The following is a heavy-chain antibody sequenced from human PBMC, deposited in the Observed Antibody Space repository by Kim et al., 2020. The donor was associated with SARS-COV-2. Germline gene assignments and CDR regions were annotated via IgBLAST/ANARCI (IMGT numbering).Heavy chain of an antibody. CDR1: GGSISSYY. V-gene: IGHV4-59*08. CDR3: ARHDYDILTGYPLGV. D-gene: IGHD3-9*01. CDR2: IYYSGST. Sequence: SETLSLTCTVSGGSISSYYWSWIRQPPGKGLERIGYIYYSGSTNYNPSLKSRVTISVDTSKNQFSLKLSSATAADTAVYYCARHDYDILTGYPLGVWGQGTTVTVSS. J-gene: IGHJ6*02.